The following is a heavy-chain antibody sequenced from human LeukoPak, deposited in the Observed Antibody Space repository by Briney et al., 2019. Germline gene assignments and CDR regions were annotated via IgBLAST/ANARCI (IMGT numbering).Heavy chain of an antibody. CDR2: INPNSGGT. V-gene: IGHV1-2*02. Sequence: GASVKVSCKASGYTFTGYYMHWVRQAPGQGLEWMGWINPNSGGTNYAQKFQGRVTMTRDTSISTAYMELSRLRSDDTAVYYCARGYCSGGSCYFLDYWGQGTLVTVSS. J-gene: IGHJ4*02. CDR3: ARGYCSGGSCYFLDY. CDR1: GYTFTGYY. D-gene: IGHD2-15*01.